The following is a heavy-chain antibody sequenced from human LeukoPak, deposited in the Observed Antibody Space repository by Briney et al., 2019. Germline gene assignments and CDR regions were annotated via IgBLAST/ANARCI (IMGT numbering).Heavy chain of an antibody. CDR1: GYTFTSYG. V-gene: IGHV1-18*04. Sequence: ASVKVSCKASGYTFTSYGISWVRQAPGQGLEWMGWISAYNGNTNYAQKLQGRVTMTTDTSTSTAYMELRSLRSDDTAVYYCARLGGLTGYYLPFDYWGQGTLVTVSS. D-gene: IGHD3-9*01. J-gene: IGHJ4*02. CDR2: ISAYNGNT. CDR3: ARLGGLTGYYLPFDY.